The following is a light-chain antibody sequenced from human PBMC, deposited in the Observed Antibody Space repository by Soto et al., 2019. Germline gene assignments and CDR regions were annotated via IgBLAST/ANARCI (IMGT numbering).Light chain of an antibody. J-gene: IGLJ1*01. CDR1: SSDVGSYNL. CDR3: CSYAGSSFYV. CDR2: EGT. Sequence: QSVLTQPASVSXSPGXSXXISCXGTSSDVGSYNLVSWYQQHPGKAPKLMIYEGTKRPSGVSNRFSGSKSGNTASLTISGLQAEDEADYYCCSYAGSSFYVFGTGTKLTVL. V-gene: IGLV2-23*01.